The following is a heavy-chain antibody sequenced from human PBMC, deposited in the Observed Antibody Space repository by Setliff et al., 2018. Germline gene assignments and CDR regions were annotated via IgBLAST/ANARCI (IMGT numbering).Heavy chain of an antibody. J-gene: IGHJ4*02. Sequence: GADLKLSCKGSGYSFTSYWIGWVRQMPGKGLEWMGIIYPGDSDTRYSPSFRGQVTISADKSISTAYLQWSSLKASDTAMYYCARLSTDYGDYESLNYFDYWGQGTLVTV. CDR1: GYSFTSYW. V-gene: IGHV5-51*01. D-gene: IGHD4-17*01. CDR3: ARLSTDYGDYESLNYFDY. CDR2: IYPGDSDT.